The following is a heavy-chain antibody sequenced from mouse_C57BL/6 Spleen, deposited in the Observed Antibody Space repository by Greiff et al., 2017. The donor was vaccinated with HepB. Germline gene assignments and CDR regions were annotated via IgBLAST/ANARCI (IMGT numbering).Heavy chain of an antibody. CDR1: GFTFSSYG. Sequence: EVQRVESGGDLVKPGGSLKLSCAASGFTFSSYGMSWVRQTPDKRLEWVATISSGGSYTYYPDSVNGRFTISRDNAKNTLYLQMSSLKSEDTAMYYCARHENGFAYWGQGTLVTVSA. J-gene: IGHJ3*01. V-gene: IGHV5-6*01. CDR2: ISSGGSYT. CDR3: ARHENGFAY.